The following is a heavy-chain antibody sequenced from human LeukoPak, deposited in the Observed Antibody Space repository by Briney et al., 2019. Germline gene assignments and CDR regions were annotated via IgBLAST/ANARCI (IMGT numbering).Heavy chain of an antibody. V-gene: IGHV3-7*04. J-gene: IGHJ5*02. CDR1: GFTFSNYW. Sequence: GGSLRLSCAASGFTFSNYWMSWVRQAPGKGLEWVANIKQDGSENYYVDSVKGRFTISRDNAKNSLYLQMNSLRPEDTAVYYCARAASYYYGSGIRYYWFDPWGREPWSPSPQ. D-gene: IGHD3-10*01. CDR3: ARAASYYYGSGIRYYWFDP. CDR2: IKQDGSEN.